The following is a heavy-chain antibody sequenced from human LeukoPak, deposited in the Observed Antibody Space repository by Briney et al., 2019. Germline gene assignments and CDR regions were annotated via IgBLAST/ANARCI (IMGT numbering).Heavy chain of an antibody. J-gene: IGHJ4*02. V-gene: IGHV3-48*03. CDR2: ISSSGSTI. CDR1: GFTFSSYE. CDR3: AREGGSYYGRRYFDY. Sequence: SGGSLRLSCAASGFTFSSYEMNWVRQAPGKGLEWVSYISSSGSTIYDADSVKGRFTISRDNAKNSLYLQMNSLRAEDTAVYYCAREGGSYYGRRYFDYWGQGTLVTVSS. D-gene: IGHD1-26*01.